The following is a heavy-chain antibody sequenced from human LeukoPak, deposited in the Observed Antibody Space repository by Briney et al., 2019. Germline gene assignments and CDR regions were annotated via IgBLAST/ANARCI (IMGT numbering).Heavy chain of an antibody. CDR1: GFTFSSYA. CDR2: ISGSGGST. Sequence: GGSLRLSCAASGFTFSSYATSWVRQAPGKGLEWVSAISGSGGSTYYADSVKGRFTISRDNSKNTLYLQMNSLRAEDTAVYYCAKDPEWSPGPGGWFDPWGQGTLVTVSS. V-gene: IGHV3-23*01. J-gene: IGHJ5*02. D-gene: IGHD3-3*01. CDR3: AKDPEWSPGPGGWFDP.